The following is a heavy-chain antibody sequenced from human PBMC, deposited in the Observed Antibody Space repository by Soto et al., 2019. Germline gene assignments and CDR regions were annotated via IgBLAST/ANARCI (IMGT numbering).Heavy chain of an antibody. Sequence: SETLSLTCTVSGGSISSGGYYWSWIRQHPGKGLEWIGYIYYSGSTYYNPSLKSRVTISVDTSKNQFSLKLSSVTAADTAVYYCAREVIEGYFDCPDAFDIWGQGKMVTVS. J-gene: IGHJ3*02. V-gene: IGHV4-31*02. D-gene: IGHD3-9*01. CDR3: AREVIEGYFDCPDAFDI. CDR2: IYYSGST. CDR1: GGSISSGGYY.